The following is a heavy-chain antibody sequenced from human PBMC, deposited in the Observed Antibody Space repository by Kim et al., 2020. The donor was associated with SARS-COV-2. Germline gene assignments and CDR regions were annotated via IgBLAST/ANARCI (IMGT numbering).Heavy chain of an antibody. Sequence: RFTISRDNSKNTLYLQMNSLRAEDTAVYYCARDRRWVATIEEDPDDAFDIWGQGTMVTVSS. CDR3: ARDRRWVATIEEDPDDAFDI. V-gene: IGHV3-30*01. D-gene: IGHD5-12*01. J-gene: IGHJ3*02.